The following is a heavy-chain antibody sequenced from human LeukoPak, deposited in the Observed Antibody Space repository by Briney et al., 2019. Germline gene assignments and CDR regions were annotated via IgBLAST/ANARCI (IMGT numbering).Heavy chain of an antibody. D-gene: IGHD4-17*01. J-gene: IGHJ3*02. CDR2: ISSDGGGT. CDR3: TRDPNGDYVGAFDM. Sequence: PGGSLRLSCLASGFTFASDAMSWVRQAPGKGLECVSYISSDGGGTVYPDSVQGRFTISRDNSRDTLFLQMNSLRAEDTALYYCTRDPNGDYVGAFDMWGPGTMVTVSS. CDR1: GFTFASDA. V-gene: IGHV3-23*01.